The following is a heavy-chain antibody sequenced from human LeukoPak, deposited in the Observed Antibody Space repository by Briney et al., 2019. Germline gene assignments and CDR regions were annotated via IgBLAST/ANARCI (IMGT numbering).Heavy chain of an antibody. Sequence: GVSLRLSCAASGFTFCSYAMHCVREAPGEGLEYVSAISSNWCSIYYANSVKGRFTLSRDNSKITLSSQVCSLRGEDMAVYYCARSDHLSIAEAGIFDYCGQGTLVTVSS. V-gene: IGHV3-64*01. J-gene: IGHJ4*02. D-gene: IGHD6-13*01. CDR1: GFTFCSYA. CDR2: ISSNWCSI. CDR3: ARSDHLSIAEAGIFDY.